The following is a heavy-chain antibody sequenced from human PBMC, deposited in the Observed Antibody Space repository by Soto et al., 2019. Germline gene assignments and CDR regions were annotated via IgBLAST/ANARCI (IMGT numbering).Heavy chain of an antibody. D-gene: IGHD2-15*01. CDR1: GLTFSSYD. J-gene: IGHJ4*02. CDR2: IGTAGDP. V-gene: IGHV3-13*05. Sequence: GGSLRLSCAASGLTFSSYDMHWVRQATGKGLEWVSAIGTAGDPYYPGSVKGRFTISRENAKNSLYLQMNSLRAGDTAVYYCARHTCSGGSCYFDYWGQGTLVTVSS. CDR3: ARHTCSGGSCYFDY.